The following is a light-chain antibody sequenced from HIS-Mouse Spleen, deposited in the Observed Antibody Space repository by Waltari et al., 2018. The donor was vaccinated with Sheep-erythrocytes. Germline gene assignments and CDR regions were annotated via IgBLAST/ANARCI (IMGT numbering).Light chain of an antibody. CDR1: SSAVGGYNY. V-gene: IGLV2-11*01. Sequence: QSALTQPRSVSGSPGPSVTISCPGTSSAVGGYNYVPWYQQHPGKAPKLMIYDVSKRPSGVPDRFSGSKSGNTASLTISGLQAEDEADYYCCSYAGSYTFWVFGGGTKLTVL. J-gene: IGLJ3*02. CDR3: CSYAGSYTFWV. CDR2: DVS.